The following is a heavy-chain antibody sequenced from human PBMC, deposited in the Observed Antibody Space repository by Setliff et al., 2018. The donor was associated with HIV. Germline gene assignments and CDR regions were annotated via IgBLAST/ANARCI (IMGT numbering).Heavy chain of an antibody. V-gene: IGHV4-34*01. D-gene: IGHD3-10*01. CDR3: ARMVRGLILRDYHYHADV. CDR2: INHSEGT. CDR1: GGSFDNYF. J-gene: IGHJ6*03. Sequence: SSETLSLTCAVYGGSFDNYFWTWIRQSPERGLEWIGEINHSEGTTYSPYLKSRLTISLDTSKNQISLKLTSVTAADTAVYYCARMVRGLILRDYHYHADVWGKGTTVTVSS.